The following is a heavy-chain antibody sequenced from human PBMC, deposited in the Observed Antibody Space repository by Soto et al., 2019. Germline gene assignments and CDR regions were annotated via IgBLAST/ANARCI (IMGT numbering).Heavy chain of an antibody. D-gene: IGHD5-12*01. CDR1: GFTFSSYA. J-gene: IGHJ4*02. Sequence: EVQLLESGGGLVQPGGSLRLSCAASGFTFSSYAMSWVRQAPGKGLEWVSAISGSGGSTYYADSVKGRFTISRDNSKNTLYLQMNSLRAEDTAVYYCAKGNWVATGLESGRFDYWGQGTLVTVSS. V-gene: IGHV3-23*01. CDR2: ISGSGGST. CDR3: AKGNWVATGLESGRFDY.